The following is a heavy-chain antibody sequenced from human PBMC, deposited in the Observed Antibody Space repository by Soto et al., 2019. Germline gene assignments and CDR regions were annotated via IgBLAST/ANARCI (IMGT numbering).Heavy chain of an antibody. J-gene: IGHJ4*02. V-gene: IGHV3-53*01. CDR2: IYSGGST. CDR1: GFTVSSDY. CDR3: AKGPSGSSCARSFDY. D-gene: IGHD6-6*01. Sequence: PGGSLRLSCAASGFTVSSDYMSWVRQAPGEGLGWVSVIYSGGSTYYADTVKGRFTISRDNPKNTLYLQMNSLRAEDTDVYYCAKGPSGSSCARSFDYWGQGTLVTDSS.